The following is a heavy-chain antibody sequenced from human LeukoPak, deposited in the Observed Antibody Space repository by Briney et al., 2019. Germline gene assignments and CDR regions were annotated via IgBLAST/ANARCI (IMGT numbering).Heavy chain of an antibody. Sequence: PGGSLRLSCAASGFTFTGYWMHWVRQAPGKGLVWVSHINDDGSSTSYADSVKGRFTISRDNAKNTLYLQMNSLRAEDTAVYYCARVGTTGIDFDYWGQGTLVTVSS. CDR1: GFTFTGYW. V-gene: IGHV3-74*01. CDR3: ARVGTTGIDFDY. D-gene: IGHD1-1*01. J-gene: IGHJ4*02. CDR2: INDDGSST.